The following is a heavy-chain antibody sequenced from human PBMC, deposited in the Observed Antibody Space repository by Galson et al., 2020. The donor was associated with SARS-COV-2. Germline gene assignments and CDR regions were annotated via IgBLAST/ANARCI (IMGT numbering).Heavy chain of an antibody. V-gene: IGHV4-39*01. CDR1: SGSISSSAYY. J-gene: IGHJ4*02. CDR2: VYYSGRA. Sequence: KTSETLSLTCTVSSGSISSSAYYWAWIRQPPGKGLDWIASVYYSGRASYSPSPNSRVTISVDTSKNQLSLKLRSMTAADTAVYYCARLSYDSTAYYFAFDYWGQGTQVTVSS. D-gene: IGHD3-22*01. CDR3: ARLSYDSTAYYFAFDY.